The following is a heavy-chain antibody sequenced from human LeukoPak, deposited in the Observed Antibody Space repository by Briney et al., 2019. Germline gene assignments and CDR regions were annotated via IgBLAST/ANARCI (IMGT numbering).Heavy chain of an antibody. CDR1: GGSISSSSHY. V-gene: IGHV4-39*01. CDR3: ARQEIPQFLDY. J-gene: IGHJ4*02. D-gene: IGHD2/OR15-2a*01. CDR2: IYYSGST. Sequence: SETLSLTCTVSGGSISSSSHYWGWIRQPPGKGLEWIGSIYYSGSTYYNPSLKSRVTISVDTSKNQFTLKLSSVTAADTAVYYCARQEIPQFLDYWGQGTLVTVSS.